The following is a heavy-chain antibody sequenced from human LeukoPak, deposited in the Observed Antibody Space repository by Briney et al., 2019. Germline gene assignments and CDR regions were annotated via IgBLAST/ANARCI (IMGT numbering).Heavy chain of an antibody. Sequence: GASMKVSCKASGYTFTSYGISWLRQAPGQGLEWMGWISAYNGNTNYAQKLQGRVTITADESTSTAYMELSSLRSEDTAVYYCAQVYYYDSSGYHKLDYWGQGTLVTVSS. J-gene: IGHJ4*02. CDR1: GYTFTSYG. V-gene: IGHV1-18*01. D-gene: IGHD3-22*01. CDR2: ISAYNGNT. CDR3: AQVYYYDSSGYHKLDY.